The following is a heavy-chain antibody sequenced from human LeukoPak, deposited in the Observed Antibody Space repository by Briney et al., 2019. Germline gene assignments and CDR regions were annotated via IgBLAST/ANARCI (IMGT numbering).Heavy chain of an antibody. CDR1: GAPVTYSNNDYY. D-gene: IGHD2-2*01. CDR3: ARYCATTNCFDGAFDP. V-gene: IGHV4-61*02. J-gene: IGHJ5*02. Sequence: SETLSLTCTVSGAPVTYSNNDYYWTWVRQPAGKELEWIGRFSTSGSTNFNPSLKSRVTISLDTSKNQFSLRLSSVTAADTAVYYCARYCATTNCFDGAFDPWGQGTLVTVSS. CDR2: FSTSGST.